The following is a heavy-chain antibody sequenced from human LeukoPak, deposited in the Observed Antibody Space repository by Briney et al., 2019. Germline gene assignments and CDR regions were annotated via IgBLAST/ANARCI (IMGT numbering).Heavy chain of an antibody. Sequence: SETLSPTCTVSGGSITAGTYYWGWIRQPPGKGLEWIGSIYSSGKTYYNPSLKSRVTISVDTSKNYFSLKLSSVTAADVAVYYCARRNFDSRGAFDIWGQGTVVTVSS. CDR3: ARRNFDSRGAFDI. D-gene: IGHD4-11*01. J-gene: IGHJ3*02. CDR2: IYSSGKT. V-gene: IGHV4-39*02. CDR1: GGSITAGTYY.